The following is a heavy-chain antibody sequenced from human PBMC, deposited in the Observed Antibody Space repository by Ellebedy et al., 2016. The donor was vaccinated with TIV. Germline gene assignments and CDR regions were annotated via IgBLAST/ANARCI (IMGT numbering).Heavy chain of an antibody. Sequence: GGSLRLXCAASGFVFNKYSMDWARQAPGKGLEWVSFISGDSGTIYYADSVQGRFTISRDNAKNSLYLQMNNLRDEDTAVYYCARGYLENSFDYWGQGTLITVSS. D-gene: IGHD1-26*01. V-gene: IGHV3-48*02. J-gene: IGHJ4*02. CDR1: GFVFNKYS. CDR3: ARGYLENSFDY. CDR2: ISGDSGTI.